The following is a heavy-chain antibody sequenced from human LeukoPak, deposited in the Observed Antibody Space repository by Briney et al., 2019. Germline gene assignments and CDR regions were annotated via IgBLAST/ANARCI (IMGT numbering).Heavy chain of an antibody. D-gene: IGHD1-26*01. CDR1: GGSISSYY. CDR3: ARSGLPREDAFDI. J-gene: IGHJ3*02. Sequence: SETLSLTCTVSGGSISSYYWSWIRQPPGKGLEWIGYIYYSGSTNYNPSLKSRVTISVDTSKNQFSLKLSSVTAADTAVYYCARSGLPREDAFDIRGQGTMVTVSS. V-gene: IGHV4-59*01. CDR2: IYYSGST.